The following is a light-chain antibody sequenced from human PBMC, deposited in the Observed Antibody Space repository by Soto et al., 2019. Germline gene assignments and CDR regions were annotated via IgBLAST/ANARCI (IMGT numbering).Light chain of an antibody. V-gene: IGKV1-39*01. J-gene: IGKJ1*01. CDR1: QSISSY. CDR3: QQRYNTTLT. CDR2: AAS. Sequence: DLPMTPSPSSLSASVGDRVPITCRASQSISSYLNWYQQKPGKDPKLLIYAASSLQSGVPSRFSGSGSGTDFTLTISSLQIDDFATYYCQQRYNTTLTFGQGTKVDIK.